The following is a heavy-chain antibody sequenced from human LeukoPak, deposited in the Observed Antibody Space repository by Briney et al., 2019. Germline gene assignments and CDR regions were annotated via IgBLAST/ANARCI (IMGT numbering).Heavy chain of an antibody. D-gene: IGHD6-19*01. J-gene: IGHJ4*02. V-gene: IGHV3-23*01. CDR1: GYTFSSYA. CDR3: ATSRQWLVRYFDY. CDR2: ISGSGAIT. Sequence: PGGSLRLSCAASGYTFSSYAMNWVRQAPGKGLEWVSAISGSGAITYYPDSVKGRFTISRDNSKNTLYLQMNSLRAEDTAVYYCATSRQWLVRYFDYWGQGTLATVSS.